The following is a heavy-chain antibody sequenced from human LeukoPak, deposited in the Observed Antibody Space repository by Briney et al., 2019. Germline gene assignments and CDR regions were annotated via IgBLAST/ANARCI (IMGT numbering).Heavy chain of an antibody. J-gene: IGHJ4*02. CDR3: ARDRHKYYYDGSGYPPY. CDR1: GFTFSSYS. D-gene: IGHD3-22*01. CDR2: ISSSSSYI. Sequence: GGSLRLSCAASGFTFSSYSMNWVRQAPGKGLEWVSSISSSSSYIYYADSVKGRFTISRDNAKNSVYLQMNSLRAEDTAVYYCARDRHKYYYDGSGYPPYWGQGTLVTVSS. V-gene: IGHV3-21*01.